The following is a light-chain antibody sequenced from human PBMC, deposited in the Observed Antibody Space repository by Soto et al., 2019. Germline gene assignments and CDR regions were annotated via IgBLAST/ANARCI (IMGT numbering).Light chain of an antibody. J-gene: IGKJ5*01. CDR1: QTITGS. Sequence: DIQMTQSPSSLSASVGDRVTITCRASQTITGSLNWYQQRPGKAPNLLIYNSNSLQSGIPPRFGGSGSVTDFTLTISSLQPEDFATYYRQQPYSISISFGHGTRLDIK. CDR2: NSN. CDR3: QQPYSISIS. V-gene: IGKV1-39*01.